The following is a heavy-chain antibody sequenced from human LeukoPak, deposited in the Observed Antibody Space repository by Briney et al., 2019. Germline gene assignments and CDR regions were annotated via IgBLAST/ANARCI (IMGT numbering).Heavy chain of an antibody. CDR3: ARDAVRHSSGYSNFDY. D-gene: IGHD3-22*01. CDR1: GFTFSNYV. V-gene: IGHV3-48*04. CDR2: ISSSSSTI. J-gene: IGHJ4*02. Sequence: GGSLRLSCAASGFTFSNYVMSWVRQAPGKGLEWVSYISSSSSTIYYADSVKGRFTISRDNAKNSLYLQMNSLRAEDTAVYYCARDAVRHSSGYSNFDYWGQGTLVTVSS.